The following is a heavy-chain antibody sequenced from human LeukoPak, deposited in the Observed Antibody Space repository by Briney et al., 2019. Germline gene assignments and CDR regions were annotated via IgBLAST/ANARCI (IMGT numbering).Heavy chain of an antibody. V-gene: IGHV4-34*08. J-gene: IGHJ6*02. CDR3: ARQGAVTPRRTHYYAMDV. CDR2: INHSGST. CDR1: GFTLSRYW. D-gene: IGHD4-17*01. Sequence: GSLRLSCAASGFTLSRYWMTWVRQPPGKGLEWIGEINHSGSTNYNPSLKSRVTISVDTSKNQFSLQLSSVTAADTAVYYCARQGAVTPRRTHYYAMDVWGPGTTVTVSS.